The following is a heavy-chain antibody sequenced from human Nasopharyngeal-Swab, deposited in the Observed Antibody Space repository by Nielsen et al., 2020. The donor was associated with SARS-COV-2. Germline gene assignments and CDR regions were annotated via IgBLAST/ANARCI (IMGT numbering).Heavy chain of an antibody. CDR2: IIPIFGTA. CDR1: GGTFSSYA. J-gene: IGHJ3*02. Sequence: SAQVFCKASGGTFSSYAIIWGLHAPRQGLEWMGGIIPIFGTANYAQKFQGRVTITADKSTSTAYMELSSLRSEDTAVYYCARDHRGLRYFDWLLPEYAFDIWGQGTMVTVSS. CDR3: ARDHRGLRYFDWLLPEYAFDI. D-gene: IGHD3-9*01. V-gene: IGHV1-69*06.